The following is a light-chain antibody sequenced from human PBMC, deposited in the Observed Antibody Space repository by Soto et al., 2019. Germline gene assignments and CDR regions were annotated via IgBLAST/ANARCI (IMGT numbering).Light chain of an antibody. CDR1: SSDVGSYNL. Sequence: QSALTQPASVSGSPGQSITISCTGTSSDVGSYNLVSWYQQLPGKAPKVMIYEVSKRPSWVSNRFSGSKSGNTSSLTISGLQAEDEADYYCCSYAGSSTYVFGTGTKLTVL. J-gene: IGLJ1*01. CDR2: EVS. V-gene: IGLV2-23*02. CDR3: CSYAGSSTYV.